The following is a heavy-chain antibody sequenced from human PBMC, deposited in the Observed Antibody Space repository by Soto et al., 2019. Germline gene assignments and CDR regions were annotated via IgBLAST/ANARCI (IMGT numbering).Heavy chain of an antibody. Sequence: EVQLLESGGGLVQPGGSLRLSCVASEFTFSSYAMSWVRQAPGKGLEWVSGISGSGGSTYYADSVRGRFTISRDNSKNTVYLQMNSLRAEDTAVYYCAKVGVGDTYDFDYWGQGTLVTVSS. CDR2: ISGSGGST. D-gene: IGHD1-26*01. J-gene: IGHJ4*02. V-gene: IGHV3-23*01. CDR1: EFTFSSYA. CDR3: AKVGVGDTYDFDY.